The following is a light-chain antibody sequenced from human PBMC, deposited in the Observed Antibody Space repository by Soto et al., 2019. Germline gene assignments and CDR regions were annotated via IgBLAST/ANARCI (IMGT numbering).Light chain of an antibody. CDR3: QESYSTPNT. Sequence: DIQMTQSPSSLSASVGDRVILTCRASQSISTYLNWYQQKPGKAPKLLIYAASSLQSGVPTRFRGSASGTDFTLTSSSLQREHFATYYCQESYSTPNTFGQGKRLAIK. CDR1: QSISTY. V-gene: IGKV1-39*01. J-gene: IGKJ5*01. CDR2: AAS.